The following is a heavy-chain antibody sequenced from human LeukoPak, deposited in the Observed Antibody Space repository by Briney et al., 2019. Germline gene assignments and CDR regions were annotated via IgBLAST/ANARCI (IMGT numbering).Heavy chain of an antibody. Sequence: GGSLRLSCAASGFTFSSYGMHWVRQAPGKGLEWVAFIRYDGSNKYYADSVKGRFTISRDNSKNTLHLQMNGLRAEDTAVYYCAKFYGSGSYGTFDYWGQGTLVTVSS. D-gene: IGHD3-10*01. CDR1: GFTFSSYG. CDR2: IRYDGSNK. J-gene: IGHJ4*02. V-gene: IGHV3-30*02. CDR3: AKFYGSGSYGTFDY.